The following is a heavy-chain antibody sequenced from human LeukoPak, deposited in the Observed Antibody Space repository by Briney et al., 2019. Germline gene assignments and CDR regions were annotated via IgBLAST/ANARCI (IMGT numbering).Heavy chain of an antibody. CDR2: ISSNGATT. Sequence: GGSLRLSCSASGFTFNRFYLHWVRQAPGKGLEFVSHISSNGATTYYADSVKGRFTISRDNSKNTLYLQMNSLRAEDTAVYYCAREPSIAAAGTYYGMDVWGQGTTVTVSS. D-gene: IGHD6-13*01. J-gene: IGHJ6*02. V-gene: IGHV3-64*04. CDR3: AREPSIAAAGTYYGMDV. CDR1: GFTFNRFY.